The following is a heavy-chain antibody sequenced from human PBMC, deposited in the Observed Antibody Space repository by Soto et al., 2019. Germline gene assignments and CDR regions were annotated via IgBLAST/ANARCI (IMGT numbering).Heavy chain of an antibody. Sequence: PGESLKISCNGSGYSFACYWITWVRQKPWKGLEWMGRIDPSDSQTYYSPSFRGHVTISVTKSITTVFLQWSSLRASDTAMYYCARQIYDSDTGPNFQYYFDSWGQGTPVTVSS. D-gene: IGHD3-22*01. CDR2: IDPSDSQT. CDR1: GYSFACYW. J-gene: IGHJ4*02. V-gene: IGHV5-10-1*01. CDR3: ARQIYDSDTGPNFQYYFDS.